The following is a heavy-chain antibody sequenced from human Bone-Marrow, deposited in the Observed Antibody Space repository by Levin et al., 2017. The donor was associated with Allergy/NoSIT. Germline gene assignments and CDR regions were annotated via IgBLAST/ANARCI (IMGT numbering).Heavy chain of an antibody. CDR3: AKDINYDFWSGYEEAYYYGMDV. Sequence: PGGSLRLSCAASGFTFDDYTMHWVRQAPGKGLEWVSLISWDGGSTYYADSVKGRFTISRDNSKNSLYLQMNSLRTEDTALYYCAKDINYDFWSGYEEAYYYGMDVWGQGTTVTVSS. D-gene: IGHD3-3*01. J-gene: IGHJ6*02. CDR1: GFTFDDYT. V-gene: IGHV3-43*01. CDR2: ISWDGGST.